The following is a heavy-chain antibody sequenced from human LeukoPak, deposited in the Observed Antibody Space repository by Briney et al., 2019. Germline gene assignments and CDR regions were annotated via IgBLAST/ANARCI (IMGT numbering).Heavy chain of an antibody. J-gene: IGHJ4*02. CDR3: AKARHAYGDDSSDY. CDR1: GFTFSSYA. V-gene: IGHV3-23*01. CDR2: ISGSGGST. D-gene: IGHD4-17*01. Sequence: GGSLRLSCAASGFTFSSYAMSWVRQAPGKGLEWVSAISGSGGSTYHADSVKGRFTISRDNSKNTLYLQMNSLRAEATDVYYCAKARHAYGDDSSDYWGQGTLVTVSS.